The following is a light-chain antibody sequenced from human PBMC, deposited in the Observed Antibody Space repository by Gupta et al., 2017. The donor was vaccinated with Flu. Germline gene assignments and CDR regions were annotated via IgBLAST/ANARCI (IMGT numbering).Light chain of an antibody. CDR2: AAS. CDR1: NVIGNF. V-gene: IGKV3-11*01. Sequence: APACCRDRNVIGNFLVCYQQKPGQATRLLKSAASTGATVIPGRFGGSWSGTVFTITISSLEHEYLAVYFCQQCADWPMTFGQGTRVEIK. CDR3: QQCADWPMT. J-gene: IGKJ5*01.